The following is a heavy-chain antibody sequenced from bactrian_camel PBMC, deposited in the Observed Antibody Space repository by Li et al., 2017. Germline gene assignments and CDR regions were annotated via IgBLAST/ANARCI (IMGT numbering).Heavy chain of an antibody. Sequence: DVQLVESGGGSVQAGGSLRLSCTPQFGYRNFCMAWFRQVPGKEREGVARIEADGRTWYVDAVKGRFTISRDNAKNTLYLQMNSLQTKDTATYYCAIAEQGATTMRRGQGTQVTVS. V-gene: IGHV3S67*01. CDR2: IEADGRT. J-gene: IGHJ4*01. CDR1: FGYRNFC. D-gene: IGHD1*01.